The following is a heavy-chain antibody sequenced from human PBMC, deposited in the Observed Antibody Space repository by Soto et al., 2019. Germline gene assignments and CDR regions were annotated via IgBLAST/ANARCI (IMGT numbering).Heavy chain of an antibody. CDR1: GFTFNSYS. CDR2: ISSANAYI. Sequence: PGGSLRLSCVASGFTFNSYSMNWVRQAPGKGLEWVSSISSANAYIYYADSVKGRFTISRDNSKNTLYLQMNSLRAEDTAVYYCAKDRITMIVVALDAFDIWGQGTMVTVSS. V-gene: IGHV3-21*04. J-gene: IGHJ3*02. CDR3: AKDRITMIVVALDAFDI. D-gene: IGHD3-22*01.